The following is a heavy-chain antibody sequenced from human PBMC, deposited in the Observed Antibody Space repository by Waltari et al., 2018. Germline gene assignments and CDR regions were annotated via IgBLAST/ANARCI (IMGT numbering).Heavy chain of an antibody. V-gene: IGHV4-39*01. Sequence: QLQLQESGPGLVKPSETLSLTCTVSGGSISSSSYYWGWIRQPPGKGLEWIGSIYYSGSTYYNPSLKSRVTISVETSKNQFSLKLSSVTAADTAVYYCATPAHSSGWNYDAFDIWGQGTMVTVSS. CDR1: GGSISSSSYY. J-gene: IGHJ3*02. CDR2: IYYSGST. D-gene: IGHD6-19*01. CDR3: ATPAHSSGWNYDAFDI.